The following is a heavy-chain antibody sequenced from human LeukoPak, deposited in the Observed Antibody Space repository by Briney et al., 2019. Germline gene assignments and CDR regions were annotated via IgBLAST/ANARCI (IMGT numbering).Heavy chain of an antibody. D-gene: IGHD6-6*01. V-gene: IGHV4-59*10. Sequence: PSETLSLTCAVYGGSFSGYYWSWIRQPTGKGLEWIGRIITSGTTNFNSSLKNRVTVSIDTSKNQFSLKLSSVTAADTAVYYCAREYSTSSRVFGIWGQGTMVTVSS. CDR3: AREYSTSSRVFGI. CDR1: GGSFSGYY. J-gene: IGHJ3*02. CDR2: IITSGTT.